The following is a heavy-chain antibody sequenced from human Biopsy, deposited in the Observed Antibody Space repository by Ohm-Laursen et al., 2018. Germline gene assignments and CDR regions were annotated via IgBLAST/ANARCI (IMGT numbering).Heavy chain of an antibody. V-gene: IGHV4-59*01. Sequence: GTLSLTCSVSGGSISSDYWSWIRQTPGKGLEWIGYIYYSGSTNYDPSLKSRVTISVDTSKNQFSLRLNSVTAADTAVYYCARATNSTGWPYYYFYGMDVWGQGTTVTVSS. CDR1: GGSISSDY. CDR3: ARATNSTGWPYYYFYGMDV. CDR2: IYYSGST. D-gene: IGHD2/OR15-2a*01. J-gene: IGHJ6*02.